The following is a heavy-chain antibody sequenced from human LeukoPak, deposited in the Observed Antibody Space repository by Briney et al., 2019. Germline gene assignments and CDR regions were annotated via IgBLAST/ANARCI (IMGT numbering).Heavy chain of an antibody. J-gene: IGHJ3*02. CDR1: GGSFSGYY. D-gene: IGHD3-22*01. CDR2: INHSGST. Sequence: SETLSLTCAVYGGSFSGYYWSWIRQPPGKGLEWIGEINHSGSTNYNPSLKSRVTISVDTSKNQFSLKLSSVTAADTAVYYCARTAYLYYYVSRDDAFDIWGKGTMVTVSS. V-gene: IGHV4-34*01. CDR3: ARTAYLYYYVSRDDAFDI.